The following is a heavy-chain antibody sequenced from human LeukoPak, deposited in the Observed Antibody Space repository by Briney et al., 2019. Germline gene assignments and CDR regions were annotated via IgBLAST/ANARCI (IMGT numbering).Heavy chain of an antibody. V-gene: IGHV5-10-1*01. CDR3: ATSGRSPGDAFDI. CDR1: GYSFTSYW. D-gene: IGHD1-26*01. J-gene: IGHJ3*02. CDR2: IDPSDSYT. Sequence: GESLKISCKGSGYSFTSYWISWVRQMPGKGLEWMGRIDPSDSYTNYSPSFQGLVTISADKSISTAYLQWSSLEASDTAMYYCATSGRSPGDAFDIWGQGTMVTVSS.